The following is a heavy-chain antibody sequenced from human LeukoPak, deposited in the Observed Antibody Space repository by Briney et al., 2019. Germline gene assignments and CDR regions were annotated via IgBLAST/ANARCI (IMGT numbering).Heavy chain of an antibody. V-gene: IGHV4-38-2*02. J-gene: IGHJ4*02. CDR3: ARESTSGRLDY. CDR2: IYHSGST. CDR1: GYSISSGYY. D-gene: IGHD1-26*01. Sequence: PSETLSLTCAVSGYSISSGYYWVWIRQPPGKGLEWIGSIYHSGSTYYNPSLKSRVTISVDTSKNQFSLKLSSVTAADTAVYYCARESTSGRLDYWGQGTLVTVSS.